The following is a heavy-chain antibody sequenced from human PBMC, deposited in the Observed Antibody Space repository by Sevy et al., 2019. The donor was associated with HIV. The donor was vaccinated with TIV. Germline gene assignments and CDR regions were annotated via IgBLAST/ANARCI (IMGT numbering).Heavy chain of an antibody. Sequence: SETLSLTCSVSGGSISGRSYYWGWIRQPPGKGLEWIGNIYHTGSTYYNPSLKSRVTVSVDTSKKQFSLNLTSVTAADTAVYYRHLSLGHSYGLDYRSQGTLVIVSS. CDR3: HLSLGHSYGLDY. CDR2: IYHTGST. V-gene: IGHV4-39*01. J-gene: IGHJ4*02. D-gene: IGHD5-18*01. CDR1: GGSISGRSYY.